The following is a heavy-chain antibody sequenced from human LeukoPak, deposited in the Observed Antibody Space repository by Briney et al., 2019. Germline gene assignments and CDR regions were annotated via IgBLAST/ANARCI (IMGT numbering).Heavy chain of an antibody. J-gene: IGHJ4*02. D-gene: IGHD2/OR15-2a*01. CDR3: ARARNTRGFDY. CDR1: GFTFNSYG. CDR2: IWYDGSNK. V-gene: IGHV3-33*01. Sequence: PGGSLRLSCAASGFTFNSYGIHWVRQAPGKGLEWVAFIWYDGSNKYYADSVKGRFTISRDNSKNTLYLQMNSLRAEDTAVYYCARARNTRGFDYWGQGTLVTVSS.